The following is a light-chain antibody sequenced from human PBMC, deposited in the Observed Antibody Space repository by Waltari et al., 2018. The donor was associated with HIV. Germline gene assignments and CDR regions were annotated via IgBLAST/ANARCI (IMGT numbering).Light chain of an antibody. J-gene: IGLJ1*01. CDR3: CAYASTNSPYYI. CDR2: KSF. CDR1: NSDVGAYDF. Sequence: QSALTQPASVSGSPGQSITISCTGTNSDVGAYDFVSWYQQHPGKDPKLPIYKSFHRASGMSDRFAASRSGNTASLTISGRQPEDEADDYCCAYASTNSPYYIFGGGTTVT. V-gene: IGLV2-14*01.